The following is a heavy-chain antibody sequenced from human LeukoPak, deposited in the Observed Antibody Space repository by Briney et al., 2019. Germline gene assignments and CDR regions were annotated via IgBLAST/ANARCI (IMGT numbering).Heavy chain of an antibody. Sequence: PSETLSLTCTVSGGSISSYYWSWIRQPPGKGLEWIGYIYYSGSTNYNPSLKSRVTISVDTSKNQFSLKLSSVTAADTAVYYCARLTQYYYNYMDVWGKGTTVTVSS. V-gene: IGHV4-59*12. J-gene: IGHJ6*03. CDR2: IYYSGST. CDR1: GGSISSYY. CDR3: ARLTQYYYNYMDV.